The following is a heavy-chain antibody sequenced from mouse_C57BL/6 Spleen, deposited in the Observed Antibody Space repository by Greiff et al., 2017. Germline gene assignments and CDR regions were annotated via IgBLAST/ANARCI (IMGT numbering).Heavy chain of an antibody. Sequence: VQLQQSGPELVKPGASVKLSCKASGYSFTDYNMNWVKQSNGKSLEWIGEINPNYGTTSYNQKFKGKATLTVDKSSSTAYMQLNSLTSEDSAVYDCANDGCYVGESAVDYWGQGTSVTVSS. CDR2: INPNYGTT. J-gene: IGHJ4*01. CDR3: ANDGCYVGESAVDY. CDR1: GYSFTDYN. D-gene: IGHD2-3*01. V-gene: IGHV1-39*01.